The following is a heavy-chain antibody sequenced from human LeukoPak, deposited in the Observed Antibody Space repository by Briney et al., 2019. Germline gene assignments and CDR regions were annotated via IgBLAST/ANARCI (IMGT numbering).Heavy chain of an antibody. Sequence: GKSLRLSCAVSGFTFSSHAMHWVRQAPGKGLEWVAVISYDGSNKYYADSVKGRFTISRDNSKNTLYLQMNSLRAEDTAVYYCGHVLEHYGLSFDYWGQGTLVTVSS. V-gene: IGHV3-30-3*01. CDR1: GFTFSSHA. D-gene: IGHD3-10*01. CDR3: GHVLEHYGLSFDY. CDR2: ISYDGSNK. J-gene: IGHJ4*02.